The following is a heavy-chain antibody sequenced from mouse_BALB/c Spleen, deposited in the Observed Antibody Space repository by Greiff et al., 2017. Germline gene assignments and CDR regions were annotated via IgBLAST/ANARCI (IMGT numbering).Heavy chain of an antibody. CDR3: ARHEYGSSYKFDY. J-gene: IGHJ2*01. V-gene: IGHV1-62-2*01. D-gene: IGHD1-1*01. CDR2: FYPGSGSI. Sequence: VMLVESGAELVKPGASVKLSCKASGYTFTEYIIHWVKQRSGQGLEWIGWFYPGSGSIKYNEKFKDKATLTADKSSSTVYMELSRLTSEDSAVYFCARHEYGSSYKFDYWGQGTTLTASS. CDR1: GYTFTEYI.